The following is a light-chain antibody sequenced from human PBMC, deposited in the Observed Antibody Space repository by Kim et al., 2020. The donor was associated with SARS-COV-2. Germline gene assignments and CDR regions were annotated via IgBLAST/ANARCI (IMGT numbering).Light chain of an antibody. J-gene: IGLJ2*01. CDR2: GKN. Sequence: SSELTQDSAVSVALGQTVRITCQGDSLRSYYASWYQQKPGQAPVLVIYGKNNRPSGIPDRFSGSSSGNTASFTITGAQAEDEADYYCNSRDSSGNHVVFG. CDR3: NSRDSSGNHVV. CDR1: SLRSYY. V-gene: IGLV3-19*01.